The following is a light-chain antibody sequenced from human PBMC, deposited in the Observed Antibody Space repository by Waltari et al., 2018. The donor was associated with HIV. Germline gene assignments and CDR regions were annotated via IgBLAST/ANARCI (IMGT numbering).Light chain of an antibody. CDR1: SLRSYY. V-gene: IGLV3-19*01. CDR3: NSRDSSSNHRV. CDR2: GKN. Sequence: SSELTQDPAVSVALGQTVRITCQGDSLRSYYASWYQQKPGQAPVLVIYGKNNRPSGIPDRFPGSTSGNTASLTITGAQAEDEADYYCNSRDSSSNHRVFGGGTKLTVL. J-gene: IGLJ2*01.